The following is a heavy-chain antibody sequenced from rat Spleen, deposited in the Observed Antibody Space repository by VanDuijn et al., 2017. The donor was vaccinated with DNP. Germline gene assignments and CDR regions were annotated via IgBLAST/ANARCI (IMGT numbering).Heavy chain of an antibody. D-gene: IGHD1-6*01. CDR2: ITPSGGNT. CDR3: ARGIITTLAYWSFDF. V-gene: IGHV5-31*01. Sequence: EVQLVESGGDLVQPGRSLKVSCVVSGFTFNNHWMTWIRQVPGKGLEWVASITPSGGNTYFPDSVKGRFTISRNNAKNTLYLQMNSLRSEDTATYYCARGIITTLAYWSFDFWGPGTMVTVSS. J-gene: IGHJ1*01. CDR1: GFTFNNHW.